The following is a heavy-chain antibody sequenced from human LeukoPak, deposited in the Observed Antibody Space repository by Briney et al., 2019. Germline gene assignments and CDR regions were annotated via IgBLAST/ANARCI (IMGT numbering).Heavy chain of an antibody. CDR1: GGSIGGCY. V-gene: IGHV4-59*01. CDR3: ARSVGWPFDF. Sequence: PSETLSLTCTVSGGSIGGCYWSWIRQPPGKGLEWIGYIYYTGSTNYNPSLESRVTISLDTSNNQFSLKLSSVTAADTAVYYCARSVGWPFDFWGQGTLVTVSS. CDR2: IYYTGST. D-gene: IGHD6-19*01. J-gene: IGHJ4*02.